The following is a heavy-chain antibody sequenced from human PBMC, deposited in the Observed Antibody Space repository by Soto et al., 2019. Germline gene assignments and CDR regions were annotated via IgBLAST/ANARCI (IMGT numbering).Heavy chain of an antibody. D-gene: IGHD2-15*01. CDR3: AKPAVGVRSCSGGSCYSGMDGWFDP. J-gene: IGHJ5*02. Sequence: PVGSLRLSCAASGFTFSSYGMHWVRQAPGKGLEWVAVISYDGSNKYYADSVKGRFTISRDNSKNTLYLQMNSLRAEDTAVYYCAKPAVGVRSCSGGSCYSGMDGWFDPWGQGTLVTVSS. V-gene: IGHV3-30*18. CDR1: GFTFSSYG. CDR2: ISYDGSNK.